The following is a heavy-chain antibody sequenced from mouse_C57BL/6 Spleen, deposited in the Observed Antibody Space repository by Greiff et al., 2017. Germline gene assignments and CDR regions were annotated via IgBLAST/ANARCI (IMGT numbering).Heavy chain of an antibody. V-gene: IGHV5-12*01. CDR3: ARAPYYYGSSL. CDR2: ISNGGGST. CDR1: GFTFSDYY. D-gene: IGHD1-1*01. Sequence: EVMLVESGGGLVQPGGSLKLSCAASGFTFSDYYMYWVRQTPEKRLEWVAYISNGGGSTYYPDTVKGRFTISRDNAKNTLYLQMSRLKSEDTAMYYCARAPYYYGSSLWGQGTLVTVSA. J-gene: IGHJ3*01.